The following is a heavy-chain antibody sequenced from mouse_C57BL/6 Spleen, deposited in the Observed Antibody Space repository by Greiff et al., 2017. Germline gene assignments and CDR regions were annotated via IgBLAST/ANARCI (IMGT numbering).Heavy chain of an antibody. V-gene: IGHV1-81*01. CDR3: AREGGIYYYGSSAAWFAY. J-gene: IGHJ3*01. Sequence: QVQLQQSGAELARPGASVKLSCKASGYTFTSYGISWVKQRTGQGLEWIGEIYPRSGNTYYNEKFKGKATLTADKSSSTAYMELRSLTSEDSAVYFCAREGGIYYYGSSAAWFAYWGQGTLVTVSA. CDR1: GYTFTSYG. CDR2: IYPRSGNT. D-gene: IGHD1-1*01.